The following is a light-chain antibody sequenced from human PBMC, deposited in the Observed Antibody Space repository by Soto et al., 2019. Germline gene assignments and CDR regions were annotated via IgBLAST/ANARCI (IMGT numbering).Light chain of an antibody. CDR2: GAS. Sequence: EVMLTQSPGTLSLSPGERATLSCRASQSVSSNYLAWYQQKSGQAPRLLIYGASNRATGIPDRFSGSGSGTDFTLTIRILEPEDFAVYYCQQYDTSPRTFGQGTKVEFK. CDR3: QQYDTSPRT. CDR1: QSVSSNY. J-gene: IGKJ1*01. V-gene: IGKV3-20*01.